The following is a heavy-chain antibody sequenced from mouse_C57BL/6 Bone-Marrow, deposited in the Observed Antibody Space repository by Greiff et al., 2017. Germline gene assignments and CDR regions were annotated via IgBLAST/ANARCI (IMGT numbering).Heavy chain of an antibody. CDR3: AGGLGRGGY. V-gene: IGHV1-61*01. D-gene: IGHD4-1*01. CDR2: IYPSDSET. Sequence: QVQLQQPGAELVRPGSSVKLSCKASGYTFTSYWMDWVKQRPGQGLEWIGNIYPSDSETHYNQKFKDKATLTVDKSSSTAYMQLSSLTSEDSAVYYCAGGLGRGGYWGQGTTLTVSS. CDR1: GYTFTSYW. J-gene: IGHJ2*01.